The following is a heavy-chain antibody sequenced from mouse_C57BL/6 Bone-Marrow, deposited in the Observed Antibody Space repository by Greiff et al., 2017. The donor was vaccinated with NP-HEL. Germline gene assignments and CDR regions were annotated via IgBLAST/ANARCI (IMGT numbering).Heavy chain of an antibody. V-gene: IGHV1-50*01. J-gene: IGHJ3*01. CDR3: ASRGSDSPLQGFAY. CDR1: GYTFTSYW. D-gene: IGHD3-2*01. Sequence: QVQLQQSGAELVKPGASVKLSCKASGYTFTSYWMQWVKQRPGQGLEWIGEIDPSDSYTNYNQKFKGKATLTVDTSSSTAYMQLSSLTSEDSAVYYCASRGSDSPLQGFAYWGQGTLVTVSA. CDR2: IDPSDSYT.